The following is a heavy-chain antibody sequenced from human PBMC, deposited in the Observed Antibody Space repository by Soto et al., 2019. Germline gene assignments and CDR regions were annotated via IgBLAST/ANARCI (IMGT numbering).Heavy chain of an antibody. D-gene: IGHD2-2*01. J-gene: IGHJ5*02. Sequence: ASVKVSCKASGYTFTSYDINWVRQATGQGLEWMGWMNPNSGNTGYAQKFQGRVTMTRNTSISTAYMELSSLRSEDTAVYYCARGLRYCSSTSCLYWFDPWGQGTLVTV. CDR1: GYTFTSYD. CDR2: MNPNSGNT. V-gene: IGHV1-8*01. CDR3: ARGLRYCSSTSCLYWFDP.